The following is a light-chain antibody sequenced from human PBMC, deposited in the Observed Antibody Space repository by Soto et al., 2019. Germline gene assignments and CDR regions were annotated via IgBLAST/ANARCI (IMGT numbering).Light chain of an antibody. V-gene: IGKV1-5*01. CDR2: GAY. CDR1: QSISRW. Sequence: DIHMTQSPATLSASVGDTVTITCRASQSISRWLAGYQQKPGKAPKILISGAYILENGVPSRFSGTGSGTEFTLTTSNLQPDDFATYFCQQYNSFSLITCGQGTRLEIK. CDR3: QQYNSFSLIT. J-gene: IGKJ5*01.